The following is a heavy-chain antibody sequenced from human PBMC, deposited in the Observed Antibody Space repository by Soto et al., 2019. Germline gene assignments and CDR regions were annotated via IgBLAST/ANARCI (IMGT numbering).Heavy chain of an antibody. CDR3: ARVLGYCSGGSCYSGYYYYGMDV. Sequence: QVQLVQSGAEVKKPGSSVKVSCKASGGTFSSYAISWVRQAPGQELEWMGGIIPIFGTANYAQKFQGRVTITAEESTSTAYMELSSLRSEDTAVYYCARVLGYCSGGSCYSGYYYYGMDVWGQGTTVTVSS. CDR1: GGTFSSYA. D-gene: IGHD2-15*01. V-gene: IGHV1-69*01. CDR2: IIPIFGTA. J-gene: IGHJ6*02.